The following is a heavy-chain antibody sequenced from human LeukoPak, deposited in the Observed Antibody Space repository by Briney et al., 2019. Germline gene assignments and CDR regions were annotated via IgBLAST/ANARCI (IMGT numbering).Heavy chain of an antibody. D-gene: IGHD3-10*01. J-gene: IGHJ4*02. CDR1: GFTFSSYA. CDR3: ALWFGLVDY. CDR2: ISYDGSNK. V-gene: IGHV3-30-3*01. Sequence: GGSLRLSCAASGFTFSSYAMHWVRQAPGKGLEWVAVISYDGSNKYYADSVKGRFTISRDNPKNTLYLQMNSLRAEDTAVYYCALWFGLVDYWGQGTLVTVSS.